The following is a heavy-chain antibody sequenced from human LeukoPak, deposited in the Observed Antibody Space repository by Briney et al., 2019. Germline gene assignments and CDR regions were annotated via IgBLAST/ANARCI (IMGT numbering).Heavy chain of an antibody. CDR2: INHSGST. J-gene: IGHJ4*02. D-gene: IGHD3-10*01. V-gene: IGHV4-34*01. Sequence: SETLSLTCAVYGGSFSGYYWSWIRQPPGKGLEWIGEINHSGSTNYNPSLKSRVTISVDTSKNQFSLKLSSVTAADTAVYYCARGKNYYGSGSYGVDYWGQGTLVTVSS. CDR1: GGSFSGYY. CDR3: ARGKNYYGSGSYGVDY.